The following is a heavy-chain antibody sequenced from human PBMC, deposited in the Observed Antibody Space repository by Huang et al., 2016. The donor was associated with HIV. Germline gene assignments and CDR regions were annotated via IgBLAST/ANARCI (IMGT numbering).Heavy chain of an antibody. Sequence: VESGGRSVQPGGSIRLSCVGSTFTFGAYWMSGVRQPPCKGLEWVANIKQDESEKEYVDSVKGRFNISRDNAKKVLFLEMDALRVEDTAIYFCATKTAGMDIWGQGTTVIVSS. CDR1: TFTFGAYW. J-gene: IGHJ6*02. V-gene: IGHV3-7*01. CDR3: ATKTAGMDI. CDR2: IKQDESEK.